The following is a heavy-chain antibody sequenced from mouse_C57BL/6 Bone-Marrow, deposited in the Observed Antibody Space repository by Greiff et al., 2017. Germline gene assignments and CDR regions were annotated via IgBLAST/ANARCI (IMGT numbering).Heavy chain of an antibody. J-gene: IGHJ4*01. CDR3: ARGDDYDPLDY. Sequence: EVQVVESGGGLVKPGGSLTLSCAASGFTFSDYGMHWVRQAPEKGLEWVAYISSGSSTIYYADTVKGRFTISRDNAKNTLFLQMTSLRSEDTAMYYCARGDDYDPLDYWGQGTSVTVSS. V-gene: IGHV5-17*01. CDR2: ISSGSSTI. CDR1: GFTFSDYG. D-gene: IGHD2-4*01.